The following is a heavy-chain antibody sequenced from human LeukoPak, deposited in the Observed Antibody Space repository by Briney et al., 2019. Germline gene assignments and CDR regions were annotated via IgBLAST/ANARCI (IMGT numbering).Heavy chain of an antibody. CDR3: AKAALRYFSGGSCYSGLDY. V-gene: IGHV3-30*18. J-gene: IGHJ4*02. D-gene: IGHD2-15*01. Sequence: GGSLRLSCAASGFTFSSYGMHWVRQAPGKGLEWVAVISYDGSNKYYPDSVKGRFTISRDNSKNTLYLQMNSLRAEDTAVYYCAKAALRYFSGGSCYSGLDYWGQGTLVTVSS. CDR1: GFTFSSYG. CDR2: ISYDGSNK.